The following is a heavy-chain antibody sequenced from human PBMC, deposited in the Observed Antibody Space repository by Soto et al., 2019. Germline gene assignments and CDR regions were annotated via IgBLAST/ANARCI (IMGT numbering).Heavy chain of an antibody. J-gene: IGHJ4*02. CDR1: GYTFTSYG. CDR3: ARDAGYCSSTSCPMGY. CDR2: ISAYNGNT. D-gene: IGHD2-2*01. Sequence: ASVKVSCKASGYTFTSYGISWVRQAPGQGLEWVGWISAYNGNTNYAQKLQGRVTMTTDTSTSTAYMELRSLRSDDTAVYYCARDAGYCSSTSCPMGYWGQGTLVTVSS. V-gene: IGHV1-18*01.